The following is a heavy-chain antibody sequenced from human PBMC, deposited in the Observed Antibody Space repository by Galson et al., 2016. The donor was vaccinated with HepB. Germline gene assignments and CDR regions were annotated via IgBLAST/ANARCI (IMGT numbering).Heavy chain of an antibody. J-gene: IGHJ6*02. CDR2: IWYDGTNK. Sequence: SLRLSCAASGFTFSSYGMHWVRQAPGKGLEWVAVIWYDGTNKYYADSVRGRFTISRDNSEDTLFPQMNSLRAEDTAVYYCVYDYGSGGGPYSFALDVWGQGTTVTVSS. CDR1: GFTFSSYG. D-gene: IGHD3-10*01. V-gene: IGHV3-33*01. CDR3: VYDYGSGGGPYSFALDV.